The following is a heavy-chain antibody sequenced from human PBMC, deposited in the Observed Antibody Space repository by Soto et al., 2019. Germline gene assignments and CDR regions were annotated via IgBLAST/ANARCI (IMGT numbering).Heavy chain of an antibody. CDR2: IIPIFGTA. J-gene: IGHJ5*02. CDR1: GGTFSSYA. D-gene: IGHD2-15*01. V-gene: IGHV1-69*13. Sequence: GASVKVSCKASGGTFSSYAISWVRQAPGQGLEWMGGIIPIFGTANYAQKFQGRVTITAGESTSTAYMELSSLRSEDTAVYYCARAPYCSGGSCYSGQRWFDPWGQGTLVTVSS. CDR3: ARAPYCSGGSCYSGQRWFDP.